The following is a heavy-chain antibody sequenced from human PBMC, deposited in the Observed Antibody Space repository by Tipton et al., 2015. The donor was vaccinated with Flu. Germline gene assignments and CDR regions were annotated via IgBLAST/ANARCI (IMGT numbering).Heavy chain of an antibody. D-gene: IGHD1-14*01. CDR2: IIPILGLA. Sequence: QVQLVQSGAEEKKPWSSVKVSCKASGGTFSSYAISWVRQAPGQGLEWMGRIIPILGLANYAQKFQGRVTITADKSTSTAYMELSGLSSEETAGYYCERDEPPSETSGSGKGVWGPGTQATVS. J-gene: IGHJ6*02. CDR3: ERDEPPSETSGSGKGV. V-gene: IGHV1-69*04. CDR1: GGTFSSYA.